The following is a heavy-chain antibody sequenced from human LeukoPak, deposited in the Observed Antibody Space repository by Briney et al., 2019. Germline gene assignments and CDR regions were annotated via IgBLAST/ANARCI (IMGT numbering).Heavy chain of an antibody. CDR1: GGTFSSYS. CDR3: ARLAAAGTNFDY. J-gene: IGHJ4*02. D-gene: IGHD6-13*01. CDR2: ISAYNGNT. V-gene: IGHV1-18*01. Sequence: ASVKLSCKASGGTFSSYSISWGRQAPGQGLEWMGWISAYNGNTNYAQKLHGRVTMTTDTSTSTAYMELRSLRSDDTAVYYCARLAAAGTNFDYWGQGTLVTVSS.